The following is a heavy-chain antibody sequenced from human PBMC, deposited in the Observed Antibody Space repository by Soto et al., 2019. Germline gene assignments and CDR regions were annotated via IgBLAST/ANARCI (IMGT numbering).Heavy chain of an antibody. CDR1: GFSLSTRGVV. D-gene: IGHD6-25*01. J-gene: IGHJ4*02. CDR2: IYWADDK. CDR3: VHSIRSRAAD. Sequence: QITLKESGPTLVKPTQTLTLTCTFSGFSLSTRGVVVGWIRQPPGKALEWLALIYWADDKRYSPSLKSRLPIPKGTSKSQVFLTMTNMDPVDTATYYGVHSIRSRAADWGQGTLVTVSS. V-gene: IGHV2-5*02.